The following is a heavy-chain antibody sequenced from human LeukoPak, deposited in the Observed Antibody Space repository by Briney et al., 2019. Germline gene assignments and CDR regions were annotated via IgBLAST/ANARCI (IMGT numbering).Heavy chain of an antibody. D-gene: IGHD2-15*01. Sequence: PGGSLRLSCAASGFTFSSYAMSWVRQAPGKGLEWVSAISGSGGSTYYADSVKGRFTISRDNSKNTLYLQMNSLRAEDTAVYYRAKDRYCSGGSCYRGLRYWGQGTLVTVSS. V-gene: IGHV3-23*01. J-gene: IGHJ4*02. CDR3: AKDRYCSGGSCYRGLRY. CDR2: ISGSGGST. CDR1: GFTFSSYA.